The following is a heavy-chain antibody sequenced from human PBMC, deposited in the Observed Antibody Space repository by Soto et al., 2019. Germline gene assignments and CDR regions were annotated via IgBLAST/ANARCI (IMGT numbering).Heavy chain of an antibody. CDR3: ARHISNFRYYYYAMDV. CDR1: GFTFSSYG. D-gene: IGHD6-13*01. V-gene: IGHV3-30*03. CDR2: ISYDGSNK. J-gene: IGHJ6*02. Sequence: SLRLSCAASGFTFSSYGMHWVRQAPGKGLEWVALISYDGSNKYYVDSVKGRFTISRDNSKNTLFLQMNSLRAGDTAVYYCARHISNFRYYYYAMDVWGQGTTVTVSS.